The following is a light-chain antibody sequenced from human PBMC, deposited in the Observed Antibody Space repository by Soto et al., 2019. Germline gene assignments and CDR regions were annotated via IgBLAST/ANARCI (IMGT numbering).Light chain of an antibody. Sequence: QSVLTQPPSVSGAPGQRVTISCTGTSSNIGGSNAVNWYQQLPGTAPKLVIYSNNQRPSGVPDRFSGSKSGTSASLAISGLQSEDEADYYCVAWDDSLNGYVVFGGGTKVTVL. CDR1: SSNIGGSNA. V-gene: IGLV1-44*01. CDR3: VAWDDSLNGYVV. J-gene: IGLJ2*01. CDR2: SNN.